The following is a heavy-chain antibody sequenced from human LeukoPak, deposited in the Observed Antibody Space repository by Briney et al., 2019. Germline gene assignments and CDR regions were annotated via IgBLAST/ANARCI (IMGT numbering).Heavy chain of an antibody. CDR3: ASNYYYYGMDV. Sequence: GGSLRLSCAASGFTFSDYYMSWIRQAPGKGLEWVSYISSSGSTIYYADSVKGRFTISRDNAKNSLYLQMNSLRAEDTPVYYCASNYYYYGMDVWGQGTTVTVSS. CDR1: GFTFSDYY. CDR2: ISSSGSTI. J-gene: IGHJ6*02. V-gene: IGHV3-11*01.